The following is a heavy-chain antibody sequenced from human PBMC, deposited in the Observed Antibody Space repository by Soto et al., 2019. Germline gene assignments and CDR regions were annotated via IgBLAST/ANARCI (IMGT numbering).Heavy chain of an antibody. V-gene: IGHV1-18*01. CDR3: ARGVTPIAF. J-gene: IGHJ4*02. CDR2: ISGYNGDT. CDR1: GYTFTRYG. D-gene: IGHD2-21*02. Sequence: ASVKVSCKASGYTFTRYGISWVRQAPGQGLEWMGWISGYNGDTKYAQKFQGRVTMTVDTSTTTAYMELRSLTSDDTAVYYCARGVTPIAFWGQGTLVTVSS.